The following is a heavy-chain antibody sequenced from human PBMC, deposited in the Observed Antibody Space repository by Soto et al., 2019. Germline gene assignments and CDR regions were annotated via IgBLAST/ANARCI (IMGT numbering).Heavy chain of an antibody. Sequence: SETLSLTCAVFSASLGDHYRAWIRQSQGKGLEWIGEVHPSGSTDYNPSLKSRLTLSLDTSKNQFSLKVASVTAADTAVYFCARGKPSGYRFGPRNFFYYGLDVWGPGTTVTVS. D-gene: IGHD5-18*01. CDR1: SASLGDHY. CDR2: VHPSGST. V-gene: IGHV4-34*01. CDR3: ARGKPSGYRFGPRNFFYYGLDV. J-gene: IGHJ6*02.